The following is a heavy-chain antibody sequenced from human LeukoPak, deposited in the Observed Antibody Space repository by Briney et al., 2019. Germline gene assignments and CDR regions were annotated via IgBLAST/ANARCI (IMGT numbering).Heavy chain of an antibody. CDR2: ISYDGSNK. Sequence: PGGSLRLSCAASGFTFSSYGMHWVRQAPGKGLEWVAVISYDGSNKYYADSVKGRFTISRDNSKNTLYLQMNSLRAEDTAVYYCAKGIGIQAAGLYYLDYWGQGTLVTVSS. V-gene: IGHV3-30*18. CDR1: GFTFSSYG. J-gene: IGHJ4*02. CDR3: AKGIGIQAAGLYYLDY. D-gene: IGHD6-13*01.